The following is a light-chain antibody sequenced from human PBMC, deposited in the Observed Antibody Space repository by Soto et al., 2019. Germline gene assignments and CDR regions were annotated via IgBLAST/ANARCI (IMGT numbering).Light chain of an antibody. CDR1: QSVSNK. CDR2: GAS. J-gene: IGKJ2*01. CDR3: QQYNNWPPRYT. V-gene: IGKV3-15*01. Sequence: EIMMPQSPATLSVSRGERATLSCMASQSVSNKLAWYQQQPGRAPRLLIYGASTRATGIPARFSGSGSGTEFTLNISSLQSEDFAVYYCQQYNNWPPRYTFGQGTKLEIK.